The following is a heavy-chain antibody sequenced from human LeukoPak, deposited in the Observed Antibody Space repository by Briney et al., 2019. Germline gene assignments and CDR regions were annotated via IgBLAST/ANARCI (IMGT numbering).Heavy chain of an antibody. CDR2: INSSGGST. V-gene: IGHV1-46*01. D-gene: IGHD6-19*01. CDR3: ARVRGGYNSGWFDY. CDR1: GYTFTSYY. J-gene: IGHJ4*02. Sequence: ASVKVSCKASGYTFTSYYIHWVRQAPGQGLEWMGIINSSGGSTSYAQKFQGRVTMTRDTSTSTVYMELSSLRSEDTAVYYCARVRGGYNSGWFDYWGQGTLVTVSP.